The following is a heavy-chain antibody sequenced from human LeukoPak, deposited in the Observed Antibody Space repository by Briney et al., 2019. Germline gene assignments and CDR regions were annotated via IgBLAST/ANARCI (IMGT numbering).Heavy chain of an antibody. CDR3: ASHSSGWYGGFDY. CDR1: GGFISSYY. V-gene: IGHV4-59*08. J-gene: IGHJ4*02. D-gene: IGHD6-19*01. Sequence: SETLSLTCTVSGGFISSYYWSWIRQPPGKGLEWIGYIYYSGSTNYNPSLKSRVTISVDTSKNQFSLKLSSVTAADTAVYYCASHSSGWYGGFDYWGQGTLVTVSS. CDR2: IYYSGST.